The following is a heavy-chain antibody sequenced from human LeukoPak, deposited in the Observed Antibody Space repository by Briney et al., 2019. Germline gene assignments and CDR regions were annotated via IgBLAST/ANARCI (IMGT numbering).Heavy chain of an antibody. D-gene: IGHD3-22*01. CDR3: AKWEYYYDSSGYRY. Sequence: GGSLRLSCAASGFTFSSCAMSWVRQAPGKGLEWVSAISGSGGSTYYADSVKGRFTISRDNSKNTLYLQMNSLRAEDTAVYYCAKWEYYYDSSGYRYWGQGTLVTVSS. CDR2: ISGSGGST. CDR1: GFTFSSCA. V-gene: IGHV3-23*01. J-gene: IGHJ4*02.